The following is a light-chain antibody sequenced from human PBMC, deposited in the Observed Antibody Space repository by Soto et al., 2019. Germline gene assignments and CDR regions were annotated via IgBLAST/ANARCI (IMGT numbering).Light chain of an antibody. CDR2: RDN. J-gene: IGLJ1*01. V-gene: IGLV1-40*01. CDR3: QSYDINLRGYV. CDR1: SSNIGAGTD. Sequence: QSVLTQPPSVSGAPGQTVTISCTGSSSNIGAGTDVPWYQQLPGTAPKLLSYRDNYRPSGVPDRFSASKSGTSASLTITGLQAEDEAAYYCQSYDINLRGYVFGTGTKLTVL.